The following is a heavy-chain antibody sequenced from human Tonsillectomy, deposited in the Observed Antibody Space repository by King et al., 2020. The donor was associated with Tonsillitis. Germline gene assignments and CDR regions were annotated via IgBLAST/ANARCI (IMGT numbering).Heavy chain of an antibody. CDR2: IYYSGST. Sequence: QLQESGPGLVKPSETLSLTCTVSGGSISSSSYYWGWIRQPPGKGLEWIGSIYYSGSTYYNPSLKSLVTISVDTSKNQFSLKLSSVTAADTAVYYCARQAGGGYYYYGMDVWGQGTTVTVSS. CDR1: GGSISSSSYY. J-gene: IGHJ6*02. D-gene: IGHD1-14*01. V-gene: IGHV4-39*01. CDR3: ARQAGGGYYYYGMDV.